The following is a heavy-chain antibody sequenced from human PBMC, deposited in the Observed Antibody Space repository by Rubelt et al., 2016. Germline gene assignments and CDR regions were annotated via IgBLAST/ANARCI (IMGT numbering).Heavy chain of an antibody. D-gene: IGHD6-13*01. V-gene: IGHV3-15*01. Sequence: EVQLVESGGGLVKPGGSLRLSCAASGFTFSNAWMSWVRQAPGKGLEWVGRLKSKSDGGTTDYAAPVKGRFTISRDDSKKLLFLQMNSRKTDDTAVYYCARVRGSSWASSFFDSWGQGTLVTVSS. CDR2: LKSKSDGGTT. CDR3: ARVRGSSWASSFFDS. CDR1: GFTFSNAW. J-gene: IGHJ4*02.